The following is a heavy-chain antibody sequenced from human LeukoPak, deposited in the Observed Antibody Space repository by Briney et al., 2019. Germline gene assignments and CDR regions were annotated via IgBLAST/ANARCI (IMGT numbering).Heavy chain of an antibody. D-gene: IGHD2-8*01. Sequence: ASVKVSCKASGYTFTSYDISWVRQATGQGLEWMGWMNPNSGNTGYAQKFQGRVTMTRNTSISTAYMELSSLTSEDTALYYCARALPRQGVYNWFDPWGQGTLVTVSS. J-gene: IGHJ5*02. CDR3: ARALPRQGVYNWFDP. V-gene: IGHV1-8*01. CDR1: GYTFTSYD. CDR2: MNPNSGNT.